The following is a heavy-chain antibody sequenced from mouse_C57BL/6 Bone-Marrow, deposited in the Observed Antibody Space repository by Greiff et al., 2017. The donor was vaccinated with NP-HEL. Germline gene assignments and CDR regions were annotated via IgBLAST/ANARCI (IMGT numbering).Heavy chain of an antibody. V-gene: IGHV1-4*01. CDR2: INPSSGYT. CDR3: ARDYYGSFYAMDY. Sequence: QVQLQQSGAELARPGASVKMSCKASGYTFTSYTMHWVKQRPGQGLEWIGYINPSSGYTKYNQKFKDKATLTADKSSSTAYMQLSSLTSEDSAVYYCARDYYGSFYAMDYWGQGTSVTVSS. CDR1: GYTFTSYT. J-gene: IGHJ4*01. D-gene: IGHD1-1*01.